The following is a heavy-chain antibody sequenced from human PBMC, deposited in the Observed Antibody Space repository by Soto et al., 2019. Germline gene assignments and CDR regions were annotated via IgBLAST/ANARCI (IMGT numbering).Heavy chain of an antibody. V-gene: IGHV3-48*02. Sequence: EVQLVESGGGLVQPGGDLRLSCVASGFTFDNYAMNWVRQAPGKGLGWLSWIIVGSYDIEYADSVNGRFTISGDNAKNSLYLQLNSLKDEDTSVYYCARDHLWAFDYWGQGTLVTVTS. CDR2: IIVGSYDI. J-gene: IGHJ4*02. CDR1: GFTFDNYA. D-gene: IGHD3-16*01. CDR3: ARDHLWAFDY.